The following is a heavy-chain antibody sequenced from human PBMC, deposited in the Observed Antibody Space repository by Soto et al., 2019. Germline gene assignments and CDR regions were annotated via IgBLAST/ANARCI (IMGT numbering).Heavy chain of an antibody. CDR1: GFTFSSYA. V-gene: IGHV3-23*01. CDR2: ISGSGGST. Sequence: PGGSLRLSCAASGFTFSSYAMSWVRQAPGKGLEWVSAISGSGGSTYYADSVKGRFTISRDNSKNTLYLQMNSLRAEDTAVYYCAKTFSIGDYVWGSYPMSWLDPWGQGTLVNVSS. J-gene: IGHJ5*02. CDR3: AKTFSIGDYVWGSYPMSWLDP. D-gene: IGHD3-16*02.